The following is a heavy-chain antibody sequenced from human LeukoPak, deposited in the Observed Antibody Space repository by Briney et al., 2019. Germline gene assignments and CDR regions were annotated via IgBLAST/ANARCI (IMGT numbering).Heavy chain of an antibody. CDR1: GFTFSHSA. J-gene: IGHJ4*02. V-gene: IGHV3-23*01. Sequence: GGSLRLSCAASGFTFSHSAMSWVRQAPGKGLEWVSSISGSGGSPYYADSVKGRFTISRDNSKNTLYLQMNSLRAEDTAVYYCAKGPLLWDWGQGTLVTVSS. CDR3: AKGPLLWD. D-gene: IGHD2/OR15-2a*01. CDR2: ISGSGGSP.